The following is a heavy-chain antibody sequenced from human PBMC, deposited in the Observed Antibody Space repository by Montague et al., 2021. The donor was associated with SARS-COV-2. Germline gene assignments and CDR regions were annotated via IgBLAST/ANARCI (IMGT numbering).Heavy chain of an antibody. CDR1: DGYFSSGVYE. CDR2: ASYSGST. V-gene: IGHV4-39*01. Sequence: SETLSLTCTVSDGYFSSGVYEWWGWIRQPPGKGLQWIGSASYSGSTTYNPSLKNRVTVSADTSGSQFYLRLHSATATDTAVYYCAGHTSSGVIGNYFDPWGQGTLVTVSS. J-gene: IGHJ4*02. CDR3: AGHTSSGVIGNYFDP. D-gene: IGHD2-21*01.